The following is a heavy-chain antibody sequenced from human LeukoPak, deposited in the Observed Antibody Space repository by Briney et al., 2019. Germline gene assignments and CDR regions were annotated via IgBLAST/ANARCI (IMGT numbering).Heavy chain of an antibody. CDR2: FYTSGIT. CDR3: ARGSGAGYNLYYFDY. Sequence: SGTPSLTCTVSGGSISSYYWSWIRQPAGKGLEWIGRFYTSGITKYNPSLKSRVTISVDKSKNQFSLNLSSVTAADTAVYYCARGSGAGYNLYYFDYWGQGTLVTVSS. D-gene: IGHD5-24*01. V-gene: IGHV4-4*07. CDR1: GGSISSYY. J-gene: IGHJ4*02.